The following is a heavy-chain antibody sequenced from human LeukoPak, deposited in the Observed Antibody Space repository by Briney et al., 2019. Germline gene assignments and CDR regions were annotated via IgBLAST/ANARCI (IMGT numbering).Heavy chain of an antibody. V-gene: IGHV3-23*01. D-gene: IGHD2-8*01. Sequence: GGSLRLSCAASGFTFSSYAMSWVRQAPGKGLEWVSAISGSGGSTYYADSVKGRFTISRDNAKNSLYLQMNSLRAEDTAVYYCARGGRGPRGVRRIWGQGTMVTVSS. CDR1: GFTFSSYA. J-gene: IGHJ3*02. CDR2: ISGSGGST. CDR3: ARGGRGPRGVRRI.